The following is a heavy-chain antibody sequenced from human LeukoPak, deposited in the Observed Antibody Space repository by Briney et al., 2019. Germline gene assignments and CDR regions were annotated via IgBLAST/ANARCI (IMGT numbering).Heavy chain of an antibody. CDR2: ISSSSSYI. D-gene: IGHD3-22*01. V-gene: IGHV3-21*01. J-gene: IGHJ4*02. CDR1: GFTFSSYS. CDR3: ARDPHYYDSSGYYYLGSDWYIDYFDY. Sequence: GGSLRLSCAASGFTFSSYSMNWVRQAPGKGLEWVSSISSSSSYIYYADSVKGRFTISRDNAKNSLYLQMNSLRAEDTAVYYCARDPHYYDSSGYYYLGSDWYIDYFDYWGQGTLVTVSS.